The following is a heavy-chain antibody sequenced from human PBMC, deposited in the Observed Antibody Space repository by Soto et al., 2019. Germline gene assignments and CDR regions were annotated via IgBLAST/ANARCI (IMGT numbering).Heavy chain of an antibody. CDR3: ATRSGDYVGWFDP. Sequence: SETLSLTCTVSGGSISSYYWSWIRQPPGKGLEWIGYIYYSGSTNYNPSLKSRVAIYVDTSKNQFSLKLSSVTAADTAVYYCATRSGDYVGWFDPWGQGTRVTVSS. CDR1: GGSISSYY. CDR2: IYYSGST. D-gene: IGHD4-17*01. V-gene: IGHV4-59*08. J-gene: IGHJ5*02.